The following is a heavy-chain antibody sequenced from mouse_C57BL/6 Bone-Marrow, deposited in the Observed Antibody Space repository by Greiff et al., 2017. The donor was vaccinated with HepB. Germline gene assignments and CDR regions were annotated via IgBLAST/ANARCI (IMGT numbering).Heavy chain of an antibody. CDR1: GYTFTSYW. V-gene: IGHV1-5*01. CDR2: IYPGNSDT. Sequence: VQLQQSGTVLARPGASVKMSCKTSGYTFTSYWMHWVKQRPGQGLEWIGAIYPGNSDTSYNQKFKGKAKLTAVTSASTAYMELSSLTNEDSAVYYCFITTVVATDWYFDVWGTGTTVTVSS. CDR3: FITTVVATDWYFDV. J-gene: IGHJ1*03. D-gene: IGHD1-1*01.